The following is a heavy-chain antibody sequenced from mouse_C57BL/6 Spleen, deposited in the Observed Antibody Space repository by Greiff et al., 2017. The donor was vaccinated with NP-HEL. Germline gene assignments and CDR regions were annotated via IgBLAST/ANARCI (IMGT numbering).Heavy chain of an antibody. V-gene: IGHV1-55*01. D-gene: IGHD2-1*01. CDR2: IYPGSGST. CDR3: ARRVDYGNYEGCAY. Sequence: QVQLKQSGAELVKPGASVKMSCKASGYTFTSYWITWVKQRPGQGLEWIGDIYPGSGSTNYNEKFKSKATLTVDTSSSTAYMQLSSLTSEDSAVYYCARRVDYGNYEGCAYWGQGTLVTVSA. CDR1: GYTFTSYW. J-gene: IGHJ3*01.